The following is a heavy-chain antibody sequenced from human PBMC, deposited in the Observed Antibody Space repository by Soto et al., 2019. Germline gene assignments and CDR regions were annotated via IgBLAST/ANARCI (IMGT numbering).Heavy chain of an antibody. Sequence: SVKGSCKASGGTFSSYAISWVRQAPGQGLEWMGGIIPSFGTANYAQKCQGRVTITADKSASTAYMELSSLRSEDTAVYYCAREADYGDLLHDYWGQGTLVTVSS. CDR3: AREADYGDLLHDY. CDR2: IIPSFGTA. CDR1: GGTFSSYA. J-gene: IGHJ4*02. V-gene: IGHV1-69*06. D-gene: IGHD4-17*01.